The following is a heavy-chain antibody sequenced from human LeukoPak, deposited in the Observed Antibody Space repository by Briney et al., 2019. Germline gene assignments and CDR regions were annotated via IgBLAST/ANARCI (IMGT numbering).Heavy chain of an antibody. CDR1: GGSISSYY. D-gene: IGHD1-7*01. J-gene: IGHJ3*02. Sequence: KPSETLSLTCTVSGGSISSYYWSWIPQPPGKGLEWIGYIYYSGSTNYNPSLKSRVTISVDTSKNQFSLKLSSVTAADTAVYYCARELWVSGTRAFDIWGQGTMVTVSS. CDR2: IYYSGST. CDR3: ARELWVSGTRAFDI. V-gene: IGHV4-59*01.